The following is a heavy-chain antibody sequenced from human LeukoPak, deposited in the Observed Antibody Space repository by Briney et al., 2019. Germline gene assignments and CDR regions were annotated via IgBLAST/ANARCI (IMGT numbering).Heavy chain of an antibody. D-gene: IGHD6-19*01. Sequence: GGSLRLSCAASGFTFSSYAMSWVRQAPGKGLEWVSAISGSGGSTYYADSVKGRFTISRDNSKNTPYMQMNSLRAEDTAVYYCAKDPPQWGVPEEAFDIWGQGTMVTVSS. CDR3: AKDPPQWGVPEEAFDI. CDR1: GFTFSSYA. V-gene: IGHV3-23*01. J-gene: IGHJ3*02. CDR2: ISGSGGST.